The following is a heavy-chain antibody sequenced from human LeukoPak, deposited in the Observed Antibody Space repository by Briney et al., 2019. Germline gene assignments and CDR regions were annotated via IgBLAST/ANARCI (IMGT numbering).Heavy chain of an antibody. CDR3: AQDVGSSGWYTTHY. V-gene: IGHV3-30*02. CDR1: GFTFSSYG. CDR2: IRYDGSNK. Sequence: GGSLRLSCAASGFTFSSYGMHWVRQAPGKGLEWVAFIRYDGSNKYYADSVKGRFTISRENSKSTLYLQMNRLRAEDTALYTSAQDVGSSGWYTTHYWGQGTLVTVSS. D-gene: IGHD6-19*01. J-gene: IGHJ4*02.